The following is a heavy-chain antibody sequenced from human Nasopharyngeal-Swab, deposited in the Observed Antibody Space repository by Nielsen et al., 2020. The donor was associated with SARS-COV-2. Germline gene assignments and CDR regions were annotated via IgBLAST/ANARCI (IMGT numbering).Heavy chain of an antibody. V-gene: IGHV3-64*01. CDR2: ISSNGGST. Sequence: GESLMTSCAASGFTFSSYAMHWVRQAPGKGLEYVSAISSNGGSTYYANSVKGRFTISRDNSKNTLYLHMGSLRAEDMAVYYCAKDRDSGDDSEEYYHYYGMDVWGQGAPVTVSS. CDR1: GFTFSSYA. D-gene: IGHD5-12*01. J-gene: IGHJ6*02. CDR3: AKDRDSGDDSEEYYHYYGMDV.